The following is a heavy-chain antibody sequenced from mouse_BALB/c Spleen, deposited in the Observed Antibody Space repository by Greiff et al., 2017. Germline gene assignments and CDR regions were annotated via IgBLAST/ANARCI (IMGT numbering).Heavy chain of an antibody. CDR3: NRRDLCAMDY. CDR2: INPSSGGT. D-gene: IGHD6-1*01. Sequence: QVQLQQPGAELVKPGASVKLSCKASGYTFTSYYMYWVKQRPVQGLEWIGGINPSSGGTNFNEKFKSKATLTVDKSSSTAYMQLSSLTSEASAVYCCNRRDLCAMDYWGQGTSLTVSS. J-gene: IGHJ4*01. CDR1: GYTFTSYY. V-gene: IGHV1S81*02.